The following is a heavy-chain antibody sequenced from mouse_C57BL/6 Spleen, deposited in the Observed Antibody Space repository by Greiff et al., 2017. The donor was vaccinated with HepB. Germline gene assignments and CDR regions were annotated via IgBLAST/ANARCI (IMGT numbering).Heavy chain of an antibody. CDR1: GFTFSDYY. CDR3: ARAPIYYYGSSPYWYFDV. Sequence: EVKLMESEGGLVQPGSSMKLSCTASGFTFSDYYMAWVRQVPEKGLEWVANINYDGSSTYYLDSLKSRFIISRDNAKNILYLQMSSLKSEDTATYYCARAPIYYYGSSPYWYFDVWGTGTTVTVSS. V-gene: IGHV5-16*01. D-gene: IGHD1-1*01. CDR2: INYDGSST. J-gene: IGHJ1*03.